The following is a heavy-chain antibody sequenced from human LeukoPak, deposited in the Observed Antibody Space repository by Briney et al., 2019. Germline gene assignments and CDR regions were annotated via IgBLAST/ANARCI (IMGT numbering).Heavy chain of an antibody. CDR2: INHSGST. J-gene: IGHJ1*01. CDR1: GGSFSGYY. Sequence: SETLSLTCAVYGGSFSGYYWSWIRQPPGKGLEWIGEINHSGSTNYNPSLKSRVTISVDTSKNQFSLKLSSVTAADTAVYYCAGGPRLRWVAHWGQGTLVTVSS. V-gene: IGHV4-34*01. CDR3: AGGPRLRWVAH. D-gene: IGHD4-23*01.